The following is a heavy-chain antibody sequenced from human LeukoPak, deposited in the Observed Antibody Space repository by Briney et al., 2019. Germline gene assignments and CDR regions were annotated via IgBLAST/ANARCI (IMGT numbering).Heavy chain of an antibody. D-gene: IGHD2-2*02. CDR3: AFEGGYCSSTSCYTHNWFDP. V-gene: IGHV1-2*02. CDR2: INPNSGGT. Sequence: ASVKVSCKASGYTFTGYYMHWVRQAPGQGLEWMGWINPNSGGTNYAQKFQGSVTMTRDTSISTAYMELSRLRSDDTAVYYCAFEGGYCSSTSCYTHNWFDPWGQGTLVTVSS. CDR1: GYTFTGYY. J-gene: IGHJ5*02.